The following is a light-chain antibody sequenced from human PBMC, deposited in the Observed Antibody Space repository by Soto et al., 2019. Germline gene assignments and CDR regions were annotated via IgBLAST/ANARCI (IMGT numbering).Light chain of an antibody. CDR3: GSITSRSTAV. J-gene: IGLJ1*01. Sequence: QSALSQPASVSGSPGQWITISCTGTSSDVGGFEYVSWYQHHPGKAPKLIIYDVTKRPSGVSNRFSGSKSGNTASLTISGMQAEEEDDYYCGSITSRSTAVFGTGTKVTVL. V-gene: IGLV2-14*01. CDR2: DVT. CDR1: SSDVGGFEY.